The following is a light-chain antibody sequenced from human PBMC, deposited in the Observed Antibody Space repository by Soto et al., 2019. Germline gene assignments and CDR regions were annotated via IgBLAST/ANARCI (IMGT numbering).Light chain of an antibody. CDR2: TAS. Sequence: DIQLTQSPSFLSASVGDRVSITCRASQGITSFLAWYQQIPGKAPKLLTYTASTLQRGVPPRFSGSGSGTEFTLTISSLQPEDFGTYYCQQLNSYPLTFGGGTRVAIK. V-gene: IGKV1-9*01. J-gene: IGKJ4*01. CDR1: QGITSF. CDR3: QQLNSYPLT.